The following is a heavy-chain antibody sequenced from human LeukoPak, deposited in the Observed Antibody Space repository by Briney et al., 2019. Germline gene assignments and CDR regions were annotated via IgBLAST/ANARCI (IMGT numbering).Heavy chain of an antibody. CDR2: ISGSGGST. Sequence: GGSLRLSCAACGFTFSSYAMSWVRQAPGKGLEWVSAISGSGGSTYYADSVKGRFTISRDNSKNTLYLQMNSLRAEDTAVYYCANSVVYAHYYFDYWGQGTLVTVSS. CDR1: GFTFSSYA. CDR3: ANSVVYAHYYFDY. D-gene: IGHD2-8*02. V-gene: IGHV3-23*01. J-gene: IGHJ4*02.